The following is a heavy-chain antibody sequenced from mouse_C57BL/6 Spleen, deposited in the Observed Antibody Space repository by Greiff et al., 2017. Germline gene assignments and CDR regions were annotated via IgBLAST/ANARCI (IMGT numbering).Heavy chain of an antibody. V-gene: IGHV1-52*01. CDR2: IDPSDSET. Sequence: QVQLKQPGAELVRPGSSVKLSCKASGYTFTSYWMHWVKQRPIQGLEWIGNIDPSDSETHYNQKFKDKATLTVDKSSSTAYMQLSSLTSEDAAVYYCARGNYEGMDYWGQGTSVTVSS. CDR3: ARGNYEGMDY. J-gene: IGHJ4*01. D-gene: IGHD2-1*01. CDR1: GYTFTSYW.